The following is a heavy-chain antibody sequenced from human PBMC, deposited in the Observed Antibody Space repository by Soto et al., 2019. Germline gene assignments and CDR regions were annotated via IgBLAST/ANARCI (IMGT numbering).Heavy chain of an antibody. D-gene: IGHD5-18*01. V-gene: IGHV1-69*13. CDR1: GGTFSSYA. Sequence: SVKVSCKASGGTFSSYAISWVRQAPGQGLEWMGGIIPIFGTANYAQKFQGRVTITADESTSTPYMELSSLTSEDTAVYYCARDRSYGPTKVSRGNWYSYYYGMDVWCQGTTVPVSS. J-gene: IGHJ6*01. CDR2: IIPIFGTA. CDR3: ARDRSYGPTKVSRGNWYSYYYGMDV.